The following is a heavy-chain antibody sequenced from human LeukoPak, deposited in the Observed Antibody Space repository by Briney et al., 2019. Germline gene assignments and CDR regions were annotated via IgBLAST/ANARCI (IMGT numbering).Heavy chain of an antibody. Sequence: GGSLRLSCAASGFTFSSYAMHWVRQAPGKGLEWVAVISYDGSNKYYADSVKGRFTISRDNSKNTLYLQMNSLRAEDTAVYYCAHTNSSGWGFDYWGQGTLVTVSS. J-gene: IGHJ4*02. V-gene: IGHV3-30*04. CDR1: GFTFSSYA. D-gene: IGHD6-19*01. CDR2: ISYDGSNK. CDR3: AHTNSSGWGFDY.